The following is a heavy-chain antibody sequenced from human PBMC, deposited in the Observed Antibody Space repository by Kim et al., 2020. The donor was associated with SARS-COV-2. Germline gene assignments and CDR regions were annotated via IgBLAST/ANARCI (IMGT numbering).Heavy chain of an antibody. J-gene: IGHJ4*02. CDR3: AKSIRGSYHYFDN. V-gene: IGHV3-23*01. Sequence: YYADSVKGRFTISRDNSKNTLYVQRNSLRAEDTAVYYCAKSIRGSYHYFDNWGQGTLVTVSS. D-gene: IGHD3-16*02.